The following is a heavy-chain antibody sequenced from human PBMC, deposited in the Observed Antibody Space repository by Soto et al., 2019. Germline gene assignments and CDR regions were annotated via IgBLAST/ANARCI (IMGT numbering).Heavy chain of an antibody. Sequence: EVQLLESGGGLVQPGGSLRLSCAASGFTFSSYAMSWVRQAPGKGLEWVSAISGSGGSTYYADSVKGRFTISRDNSKNTLNLQMNSLRAEDTAVYYCAKDPARPPYYYYYGMDVWGQGTTVTVSS. CDR1: GFTFSSYA. V-gene: IGHV3-23*01. CDR3: AKDPARPPYYYYYGMDV. J-gene: IGHJ6*02. D-gene: IGHD6-6*01. CDR2: ISGSGGST.